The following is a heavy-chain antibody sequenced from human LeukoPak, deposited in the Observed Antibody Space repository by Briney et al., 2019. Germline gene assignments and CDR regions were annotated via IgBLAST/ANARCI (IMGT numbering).Heavy chain of an antibody. CDR2: IYYSGRS. Sequence: SETLSLTCTISRGSISGFYWSWIRQPLGKGLEWIGYIYYSGRSNYNPSLKSRVTISVDTSKDQFSLKLSSVTAADTAVYYCARNRASGTPYFDYWGQGLLVTVSS. J-gene: IGHJ4*02. CDR1: RGSISGFY. D-gene: IGHD3-10*01. CDR3: ARNRASGTPYFDY. V-gene: IGHV4-59*08.